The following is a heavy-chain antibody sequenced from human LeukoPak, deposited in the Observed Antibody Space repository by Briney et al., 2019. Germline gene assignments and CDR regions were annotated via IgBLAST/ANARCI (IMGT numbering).Heavy chain of an antibody. V-gene: IGHV4-39*01. Sequence: SETLSLTCTVSGGSISSSSYYWGWIRQPPGKGLEWIGSIYYSGSTYYNPSLKSRVTISVDTSKNQFSLKLSSVTAADTAVYYCARHDRGSYSRTNWFDPWGQGTLVTVSS. J-gene: IGHJ5*02. CDR3: ARHDRGSYSRTNWFDP. CDR1: GGSISSSSYY. CDR2: IYYSGST. D-gene: IGHD1-26*01.